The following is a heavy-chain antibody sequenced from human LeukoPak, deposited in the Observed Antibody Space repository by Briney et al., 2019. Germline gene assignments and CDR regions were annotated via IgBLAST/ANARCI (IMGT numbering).Heavy chain of an antibody. V-gene: IGHV4-34*01. CDR1: GGSFSGYY. CDR2: IYYSGST. D-gene: IGHD6-13*01. Sequence: SETLSLTCAVYGGSFSGYYWSWIRQPPGKGLEWIGSIYYSGSTYYNPSLKSRVTISVDTSKNQFSLKLSSVTAADTAVYYRAGYSSSWYDPDYWGQGTLVTVSS. CDR3: AGYSSSWYDPDY. J-gene: IGHJ4*02.